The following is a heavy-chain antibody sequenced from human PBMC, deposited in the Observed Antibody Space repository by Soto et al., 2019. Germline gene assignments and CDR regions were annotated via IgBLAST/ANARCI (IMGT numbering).Heavy chain of an antibody. V-gene: IGHV3-30-3*01. D-gene: IGHD2-21*02. CDR3: ARDRYCGGDCYSNWFDP. J-gene: IGHJ5*02. Sequence: QVQLLESGGGVVQPGRSLRLSCAASGFTFSSYAMHWVRQAPGKGLEWVAVISYDGSNKYYADSVKGRFTISRDNSKNTLYLQMNSLRAEDTAVYYCARDRYCGGDCYSNWFDPWGQGTLVTVSS. CDR2: ISYDGSNK. CDR1: GFTFSSYA.